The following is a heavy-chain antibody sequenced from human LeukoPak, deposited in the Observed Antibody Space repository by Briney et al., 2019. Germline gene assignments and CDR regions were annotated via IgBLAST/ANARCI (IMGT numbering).Heavy chain of an antibody. D-gene: IGHD3-16*01. V-gene: IGHV3-30*18. CDR3: AKNAVWGSLYYFDY. Sequence: GRSLRLSCAASGFTFSSYGMHWVRQAPGKGLEWVAVISYDGSNKYYADSVKGRFTISRDNSKNTLYLQMNSLRAEDTAVYYCAKNAVWGSLYYFDYWGQGTLVTVSS. CDR2: ISYDGSNK. CDR1: GFTFSSYG. J-gene: IGHJ4*02.